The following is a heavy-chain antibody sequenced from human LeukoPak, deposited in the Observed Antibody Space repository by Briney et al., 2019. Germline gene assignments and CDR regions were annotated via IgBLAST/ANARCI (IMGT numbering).Heavy chain of an antibody. CDR2: MNPNSGNT. V-gene: IGHV1-8*01. J-gene: IGHJ5*02. Sequence: ASVKVSCKASGYTFTSYDINWVRQATGQGLEWMGWMNPNSGNTGYAQKFQGRVTMTRNTSISTAYMELSSLRSEDTAVYYCARADYDILTGSGRLDPWGQGTLVTVSS. D-gene: IGHD3-9*01. CDR3: ARADYDILTGSGRLDP. CDR1: GYTFTSYD.